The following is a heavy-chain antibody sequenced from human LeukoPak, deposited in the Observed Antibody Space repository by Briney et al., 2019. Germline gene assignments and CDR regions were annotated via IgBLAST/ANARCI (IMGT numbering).Heavy chain of an antibody. J-gene: IGHJ4*02. V-gene: IGHV4-34*01. CDR1: GESLSGYY. CDR3: LAGGY. CDR2: INHSGST. Sequence: SSETLSLTCAVYGESLSGYYWSWIRQPPGKGLEWIGEINHSGSTNYNPSLKSRVTISVDTSKNQFSLKLSSVTAADTAVYYCLAGGYWGQGTLVTVSS. D-gene: IGHD3-10*01.